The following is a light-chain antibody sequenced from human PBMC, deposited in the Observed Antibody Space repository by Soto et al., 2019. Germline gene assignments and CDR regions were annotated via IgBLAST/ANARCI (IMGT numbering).Light chain of an antibody. CDR3: QQTYKLPRT. CDR2: GTS. V-gene: IGKV1-39*01. CDR1: LAIGDS. J-gene: IGKJ1*01. Sequence: DIQMTQSPSSLSASIGDRVTITCRASLAIGDSLSWFQQKAGKPPTLLIYGTSALQHGVPPRFSGSGSGTDFTLTISRLQHVDFATYHCQQTYKLPRTFGQGTKVDLK.